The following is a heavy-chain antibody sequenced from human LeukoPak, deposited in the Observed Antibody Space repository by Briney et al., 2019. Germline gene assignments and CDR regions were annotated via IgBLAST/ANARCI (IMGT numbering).Heavy chain of an antibody. Sequence: PGGSLRLSCAASGFTFTNYAMTWVRQAPGKGLEWVSSISASGVMTYYADSVKGRFAISRDNSKNTLYLQMNSLRAEDTAVYYCAKELYGDLYYFDYWGQGTLVTVSS. V-gene: IGHV3-23*01. CDR3: AKELYGDLYYFDY. J-gene: IGHJ4*02. D-gene: IGHD4-17*01. CDR1: GFTFTNYA. CDR2: ISASGVMT.